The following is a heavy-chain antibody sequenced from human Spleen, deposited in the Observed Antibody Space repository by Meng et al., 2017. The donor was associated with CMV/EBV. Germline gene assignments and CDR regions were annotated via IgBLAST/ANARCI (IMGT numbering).Heavy chain of an antibody. D-gene: IGHD2-2*01. Sequence: GGSLRLSCKASGYTFTSFWIGWVRQMPGKGLEWMGIIYPGDSDIRYSPSFQGQVTISADKSISTAYLQWSGLKASDSAMYYCARLGISSTYFDYWGLGTLVTVSS. CDR1: GYTFTSFW. J-gene: IGHJ4*02. CDR3: ARLGISSTYFDY. V-gene: IGHV5-51*01. CDR2: IYPGDSDI.